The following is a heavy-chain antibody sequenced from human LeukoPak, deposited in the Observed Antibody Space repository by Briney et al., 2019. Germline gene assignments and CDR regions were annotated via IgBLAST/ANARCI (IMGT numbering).Heavy chain of an antibody. D-gene: IGHD2-2*01. CDR1: GFTFSSYA. CDR3: AKGSTNYPDNFDY. Sequence: QPGGSLTLSCAASGFTFSSYAMTWVRQAPGKGLEWVSAISGSGGSTYYAESVKGRCTISRDNSKKTLFLQMNSLRAEDTAVYYCAKGSTNYPDNFDYWGQGTLVTVSS. V-gene: IGHV3-23*01. J-gene: IGHJ4*02. CDR2: ISGSGGST.